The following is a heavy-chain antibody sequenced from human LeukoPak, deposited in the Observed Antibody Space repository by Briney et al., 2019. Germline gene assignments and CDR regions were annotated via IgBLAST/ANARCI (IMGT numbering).Heavy chain of an antibody. Sequence: GGSLRLSCAASGFTFSSHGMNWVRQAPGKGLEWVSGSSSIGGRTYYADSVKGRFTVTRDNSRNTLHLQMNSLRAEDTAVYYCAREGGYGGYSNFDYWGQGTLVTVSS. J-gene: IGHJ4*02. D-gene: IGHD5-12*01. V-gene: IGHV3-23*01. CDR1: GFTFSSHG. CDR3: AREGGYGGYSNFDY. CDR2: SSSIGGRT.